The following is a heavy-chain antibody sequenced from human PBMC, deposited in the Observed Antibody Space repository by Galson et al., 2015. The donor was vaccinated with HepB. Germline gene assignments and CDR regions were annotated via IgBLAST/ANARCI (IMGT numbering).Heavy chain of an antibody. V-gene: IGHV1-2*06. D-gene: IGHD3-16*01. CDR2: INPNSGGT. Sequence: SVKVSCKASGYTFTGYYMHWVRQAPGQGLEWMGRINPNSGGTNYAQKFQGRVTMTRDTSISTAYMELSRLRSDDTAVYYCATIPTYDYIWGHDYWGQGTLVTVSS. CDR3: ATIPTYDYIWGHDY. CDR1: GYTFTGYY. J-gene: IGHJ4*02.